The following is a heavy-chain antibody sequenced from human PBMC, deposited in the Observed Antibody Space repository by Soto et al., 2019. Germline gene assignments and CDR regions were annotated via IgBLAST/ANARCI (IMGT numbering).Heavy chain of an antibody. CDR3: ARVRYYDSFGPDY. CDR2: ISTSKGNT. CDR1: GYTFTSYG. Sequence: ASVKVSCKTSGYTFTSYGIAWVRQAPGQGLEWMGWISTSKGNTNYAQKFQGRVTMATDTSTSTAYMELRSLRSDDTAVYYCARVRYYDSFGPDYWGQGTLVAVSS. J-gene: IGHJ4*02. V-gene: IGHV1-18*01. D-gene: IGHD3-22*01.